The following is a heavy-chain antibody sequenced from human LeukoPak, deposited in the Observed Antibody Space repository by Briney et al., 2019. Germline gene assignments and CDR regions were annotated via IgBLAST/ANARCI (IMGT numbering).Heavy chain of an antibody. CDR2: IRGSDGST. Sequence: GGSLRLSCAASGFPSSTYAMSWVRQAPGKGLDWVSSIRGSDGSTYYADSVKGRFAISRDNSKNTLYLQMNSLRAEDTAVYYCGKDVYGDYGGLDYWGQGTLVTVSS. CDR3: GKDVYGDYGGLDY. CDR1: GFPSSTYA. J-gene: IGHJ4*02. D-gene: IGHD4-23*01. V-gene: IGHV3-23*01.